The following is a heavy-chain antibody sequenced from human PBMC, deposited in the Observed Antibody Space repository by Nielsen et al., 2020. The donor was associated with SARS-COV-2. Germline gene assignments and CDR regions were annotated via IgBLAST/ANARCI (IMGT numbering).Heavy chain of an antibody. CDR1: GFTFSDYY. CDR3: ATENVDKRDYGLDD. J-gene: IGHJ6*02. D-gene: IGHD5-12*01. Sequence: GGSLRLSCAASGFTFSDYYMSWIRQAPGKGLEWVSYISDSSSYTNYAESVKGRFTISRDNAKNSLYLQMNSLRAEDTAVYYCATENVDKRDYGLDDWGQGTTVTVSS. CDR2: ISDSSSYT. V-gene: IGHV3-11*03.